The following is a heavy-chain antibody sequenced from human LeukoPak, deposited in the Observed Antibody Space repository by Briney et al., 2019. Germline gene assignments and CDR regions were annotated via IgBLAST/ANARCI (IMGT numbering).Heavy chain of an antibody. V-gene: IGHV3-21*01. CDR2: ISSSSSYI. D-gene: IGHD6-19*01. CDR1: GFTFSSYS. J-gene: IGHJ4*02. Sequence: PGGSLRLSCAASGFTFSSYSMNWVRQAPGKGLEWVSSISSSSSYIYYADSVKGRFTISRDNAKNSLYLQMNSLRAEDTAVYYCARSGIAVAGVNPDYWGQGTLVTVSS. CDR3: ARSGIAVAGVNPDY.